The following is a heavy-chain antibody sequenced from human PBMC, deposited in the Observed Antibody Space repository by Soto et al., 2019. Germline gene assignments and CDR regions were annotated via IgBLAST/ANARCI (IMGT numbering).Heavy chain of an antibody. CDR3: AKTRYDSGGYAFDI. D-gene: IGHD3-22*01. CDR1: GFSISNYS. CDR2: ISFSSNHI. J-gene: IGHJ3*02. Sequence: EVQLVESGGALVQPGGSLRLSCAASGFSISNYSMNWIRQAPGNGLEWVSYISFSSNHIFYADSVKGRFTISRDNANNSLYLQMNSLRDEDTAVYYCAKTRYDSGGYAFDIWGQGTMVTVSS. V-gene: IGHV3-48*02.